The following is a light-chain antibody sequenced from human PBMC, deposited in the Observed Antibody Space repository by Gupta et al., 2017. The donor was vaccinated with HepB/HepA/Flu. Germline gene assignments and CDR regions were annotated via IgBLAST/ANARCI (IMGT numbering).Light chain of an antibody. CDR2: DAS. J-gene: IGKJ2*01. Sequence: EIVLTQSPATLSLSPGERATLSCRASQSVRNYLAWYQQKPGQAPRLLIYDASNRSTDIPARISGSAAAPDITLTISMLDPEDFAIYYSQQRSDWPYTFGQGTKLEIK. CDR1: QSVRNY. V-gene: IGKV3-11*01. CDR3: QQRSDWPYT.